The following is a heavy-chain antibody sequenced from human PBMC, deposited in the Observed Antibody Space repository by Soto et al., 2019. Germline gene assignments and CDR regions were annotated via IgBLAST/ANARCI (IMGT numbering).Heavy chain of an antibody. V-gene: IGHV3-30-3*01. CDR1: GFTFSSYA. CDR3: ARDSARYFDY. J-gene: IGHJ4*02. D-gene: IGHD6-6*01. CDR2: ISYDGSNK. Sequence: QVQLVESGGGVVQPGRSLRLSCAASGFTFSSYAMHWVRQAPGKGLEWVAVISYDGSNKYYADSVKGRFTISRDNSKNTLYLQMNSLRAEDTAVYYCARDSARYFDYWGQGTLVTVSS.